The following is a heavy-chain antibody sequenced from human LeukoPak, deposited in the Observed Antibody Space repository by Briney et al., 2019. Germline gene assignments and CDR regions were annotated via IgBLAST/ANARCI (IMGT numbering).Heavy chain of an antibody. D-gene: IGHD3-22*01. J-gene: IGHJ6*02. V-gene: IGHV3-11*06. CDR2: ISSSSSYT. CDR1: GFTFSDYY. Sequence: GGSLRLSCAASGFTFSDYYMSWIRQAPGKGLEWVSYISSSSSYTNYADSVKGRFTISRDNAKNSLYLQMNSLRAEDTAVYYCARGKDYYDSSGYYYSLNGVDVWGQGTTVTVSS. CDR3: ARGKDYYDSSGYYYSLNGVDV.